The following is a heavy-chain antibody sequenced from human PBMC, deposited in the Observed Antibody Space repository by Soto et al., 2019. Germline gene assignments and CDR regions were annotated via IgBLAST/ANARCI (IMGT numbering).Heavy chain of an antibody. CDR2: IYYSGST. CDR3: ARQASYYYYYGMDV. V-gene: IGHV4-39*01. CDR1: GGSISSSSYY. J-gene: IGHJ6*02. Sequence: SETLSLTCTVSGGSISSSSYYWGWIRQPPGKGLEWIGSIYYSGSTYYNPSLKSRVTISVDTSKNQFSLKLSSVTAADTAVYYCARQASYYYYYGMDVWGQGTTVTVSS.